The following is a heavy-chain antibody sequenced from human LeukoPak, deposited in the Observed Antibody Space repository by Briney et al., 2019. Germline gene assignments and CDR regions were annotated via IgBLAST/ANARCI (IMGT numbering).Heavy chain of an antibody. V-gene: IGHV1-24*01. CDR2: FDPEDGET. CDR3: ARASGYSYGMDV. D-gene: IGHD5-18*01. J-gene: IGHJ6*02. Sequence: ASVKVSCKVSGYTLTELSMHWVRQAPGKGLEWMGGFDPEDGETIYAQKFQGRVTMTEDTSTDTAYMELSSLRSEDTAVYYCARASGYSYGMDVWGQGTTVTVSS. CDR1: GYTLTELS.